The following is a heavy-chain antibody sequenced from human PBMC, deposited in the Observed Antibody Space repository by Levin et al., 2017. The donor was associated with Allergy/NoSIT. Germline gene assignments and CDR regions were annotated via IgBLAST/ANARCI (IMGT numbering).Heavy chain of an antibody. Sequence: GGSLRLSCSASGFTFSSYAMHWVRQAPGKGLEYVSAISSNGGSTYYADSVKGRFTISRDNSKNTLYLQMSSLRAEDTAVYYCVKGEYSGYDLLCCYYMDVWGKGTTVTVSS. D-gene: IGHD5-12*01. CDR1: GFTFSSYA. J-gene: IGHJ6*03. CDR2: ISSNGGST. V-gene: IGHV3-64D*06. CDR3: VKGEYSGYDLLCCYYMDV.